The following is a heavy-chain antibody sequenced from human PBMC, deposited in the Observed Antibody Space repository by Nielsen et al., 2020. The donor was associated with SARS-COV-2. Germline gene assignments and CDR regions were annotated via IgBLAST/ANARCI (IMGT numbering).Heavy chain of an antibody. J-gene: IGHJ6*02. V-gene: IGHV5-51*01. CDR2: IYPGDSDT. D-gene: IGHD6-13*01. CDR3: ASGTVAAAGYYYGMDV. Sequence: GESLKISCKGSGYSFTSYWIGWVRQMPGKGLEWMGIIYPGDSDTRYSPSFQGQVTISADKSISTAYLQRSSLKASDTAMYYCASGTVAAAGYYYGMDVWGQGTTVTVSS. CDR1: GYSFTSYW.